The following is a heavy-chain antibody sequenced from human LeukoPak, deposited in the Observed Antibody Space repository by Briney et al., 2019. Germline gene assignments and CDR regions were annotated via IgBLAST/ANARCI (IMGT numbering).Heavy chain of an antibody. V-gene: IGHV3-23*01. D-gene: IGHD6-13*01. CDR3: AKRKAAAPHYYYYMDV. J-gene: IGHJ6*03. CDR2: ISGSGGST. CDR1: GFTFSSYA. Sequence: GGSLRLSCAASGFTFSSYAMSWVRQAPGKGLEWVSAISGSGGSTYYADSVKGRFTISRDNSKNTLYLQMNGLRAEDTAVYYCAKRKAAAPHYYYYMDVWCKGTTVTVSS.